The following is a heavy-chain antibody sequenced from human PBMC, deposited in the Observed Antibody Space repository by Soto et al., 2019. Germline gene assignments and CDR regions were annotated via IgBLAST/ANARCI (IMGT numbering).Heavy chain of an antibody. CDR1: GFTFSSYG. J-gene: IGHJ5*02. CDR2: ISYDGSNK. Sequence: QVQLVESGGGVVQPGRSLRLSCAASGFTFSSYGMHWVRQAPGKGLEWVAVISYDGSNKYYADSVKGRFTISRDNSKNTLYLQMNSLRAEDTAVYYCAKESSSWYRHLGTKGYNWFEPWGQGTLVTVSS. V-gene: IGHV3-30*18. CDR3: AKESSSWYRHLGTKGYNWFEP. D-gene: IGHD6-13*01.